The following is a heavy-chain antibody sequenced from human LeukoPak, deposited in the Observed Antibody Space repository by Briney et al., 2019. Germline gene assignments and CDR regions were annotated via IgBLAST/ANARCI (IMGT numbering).Heavy chain of an antibody. J-gene: IGHJ4*02. V-gene: IGHV3-7*01. CDR3: ARDGYDILTGYYPQYYFDY. D-gene: IGHD3-9*01. Sequence: GGSLRLSCAASGFTFSSYWMSWVRQAPGKGLEWVANIKQDGSEKYYVDSVKGRFTISRDNAKNSLYLQMNSLRAEDTAVYYCARDGYDILTGYYPQYYFDYWGQGTLVTVSS. CDR1: GFTFSSYW. CDR2: IKQDGSEK.